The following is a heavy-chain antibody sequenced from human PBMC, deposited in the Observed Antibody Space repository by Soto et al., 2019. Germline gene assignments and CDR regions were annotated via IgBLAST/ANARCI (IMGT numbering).Heavy chain of an antibody. CDR1: GDTFTDYY. CDR2: VNPSGGHT. V-gene: IGHV1-46*01. D-gene: IGHD2-21*02. J-gene: IGHJ4*02. CDR3: AGGGNVVVVTAALDY. Sequence: QVQLMQSGAEVKKPGASVKVSCKASGDTFTDYYIHWVRQAPGQGLEWMGTVNPSGGHTTYAQHVRGRVTMTRGTATSALYMHLPRLTSHDTAIYYGAGGGNVVVVTAALDYWGQGTLVTVS.